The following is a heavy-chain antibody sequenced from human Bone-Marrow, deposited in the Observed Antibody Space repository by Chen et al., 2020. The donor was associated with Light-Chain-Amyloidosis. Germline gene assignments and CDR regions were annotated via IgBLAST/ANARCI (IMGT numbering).Heavy chain of an antibody. CDR1: GFNFSSFG. V-gene: IGHV3-23*01. D-gene: IGHD3-10*01. J-gene: IGHJ4*02. CDR3: TRKGGYFDF. CDR2: VSGSTVST. Sequence: GLGQPGGSLRLSCAKSGFNFSSFGMSWVRQAPGKGLEWVSTVSGSTVSTYYAGAVKGRFIISRDKSKSTLYLQMNSLRAGDTAVYFCTRKGGYFDFWGQGSLVTVSS.